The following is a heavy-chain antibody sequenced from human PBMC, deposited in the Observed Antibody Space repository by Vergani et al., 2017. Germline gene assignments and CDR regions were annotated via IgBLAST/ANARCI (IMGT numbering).Heavy chain of an antibody. CDR1: GGSFTSYH. J-gene: IGHJ6*03. D-gene: IGHD4-11*01. Sequence: QVQLQQWGGGLLKPSETLSLTCVVNGGSFTSYHWTWIRQSPGEGLEWVGDIDHTGRPDYNPSLKSRLTMSVDNSRNQFSLTLNSVTATETAIYFCARVNTETNGHLYYYYYMDVWGQGTAVTVS. CDR3: ARVNTETNGHLYYYYYMDV. CDR2: IDHTGRP. V-gene: IGHV4-34*01.